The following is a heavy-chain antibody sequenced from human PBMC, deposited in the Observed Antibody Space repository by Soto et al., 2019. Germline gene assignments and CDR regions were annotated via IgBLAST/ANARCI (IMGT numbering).Heavy chain of an antibody. V-gene: IGHV1-3*01. CDR1: GYNFTTYV. CDR2: INCGSGNT. J-gene: IGHJ4*02. D-gene: IGHD6-19*01. CDR3: ERGYTSGWTLDF. Sequence: QVQLVQSGAEVKQPGASASISCKASGYNFTTYVVHWFRQAPGQGPEWMGWINCGSGNTVYSQKFQGRVTFTRDTSARRASMDLNSLTSGDTAVYYCERGYTSGWTLDFWGRGTLVTVSS.